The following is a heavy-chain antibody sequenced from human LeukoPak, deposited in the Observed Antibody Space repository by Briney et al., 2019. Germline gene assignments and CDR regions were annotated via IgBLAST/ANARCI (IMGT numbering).Heavy chain of an antibody. CDR1: GFTFSGSA. CDR3: TSGGYSYGPYHMDV. Sequence: GGSLRLSCAASGFTFSGSAMHWVRQASGKGLEWVGRIRSKANSYATVYAASVKGRFTISRDDSKNTAYLQMNSLKTEDTAVYYWTSGGYSYGPYHMDVWGKGTTVTVSS. D-gene: IGHD5-18*01. V-gene: IGHV3-73*01. CDR2: IRSKANSYAT. J-gene: IGHJ6*03.